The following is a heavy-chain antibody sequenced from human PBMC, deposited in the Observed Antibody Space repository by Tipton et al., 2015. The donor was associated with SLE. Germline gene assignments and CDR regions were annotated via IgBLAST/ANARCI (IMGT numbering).Heavy chain of an antibody. CDR3: ARHGSGTYHLVDY. V-gene: IGHV4-59*01. D-gene: IGHD1-26*01. Sequence: TLSLTCTVSGESISNFYWSWIRQPPGKGLEWIGYIYQGGSPNYNPSLKSRVTMSINTAKNQFSLKVNSLSVADTAVYYCARHGSGTYHLVDYWGQGTLVTVSS. J-gene: IGHJ4*02. CDR1: GESISNFY. CDR2: IYQGGSP.